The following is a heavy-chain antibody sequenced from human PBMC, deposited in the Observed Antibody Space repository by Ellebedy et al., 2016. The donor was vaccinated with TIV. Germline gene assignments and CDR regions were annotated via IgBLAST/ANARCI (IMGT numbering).Heavy chain of an antibody. D-gene: IGHD2/OR15-2a*01. J-gene: IGHJ4*02. CDR3: ARGGTFGGY. CDR1: GFTFSSYW. V-gene: IGHV3-48*02. CDR2: ITGISSTI. Sequence: PGGSLRLSCVGSGFTFSSYWMSWVRQAPGKGLEWVSYITGISSTIYYADSVKGRFTISRDNAKNSLYLQMNSLRDEDTAVYYCARGGTFGGYWGRGTLVTVSS.